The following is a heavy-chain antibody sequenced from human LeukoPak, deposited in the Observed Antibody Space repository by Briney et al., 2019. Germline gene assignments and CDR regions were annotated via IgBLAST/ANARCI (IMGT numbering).Heavy chain of an antibody. Sequence: SETLSLTCTVSGGSISSSIYYWGWIRQPPGKGLEWIGSIYYSGSTYYNPSLKSRVTISVDTSKNQFSLKLSSVTAADTAVYYCARAPIAVAGMVDYWGQGTLVTVSS. CDR1: GGSISSSIYY. J-gene: IGHJ4*02. CDR2: IYYSGST. CDR3: ARAPIAVAGMVDY. D-gene: IGHD6-19*01. V-gene: IGHV4-39*07.